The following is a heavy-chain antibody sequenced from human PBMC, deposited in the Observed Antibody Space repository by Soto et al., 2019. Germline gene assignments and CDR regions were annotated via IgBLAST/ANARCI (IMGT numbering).Heavy chain of an antibody. J-gene: IGHJ6*02. CDR3: AKDFRYCFSTSCYYSGMDV. CDR2: ISGSGGST. V-gene: IGHV3-23*01. CDR1: EFTFSSYA. Sequence: GGSLRLSCAASEFTFSSYAMSWVRQAPGKGLEWVSGISGSGGSTYYADSVKGRFTISRDNSKNTLYLQMNSLRAEDAAVYYCAKDFRYCFSTSCYYSGMDVWGQGTTVTVSS. D-gene: IGHD2-2*01.